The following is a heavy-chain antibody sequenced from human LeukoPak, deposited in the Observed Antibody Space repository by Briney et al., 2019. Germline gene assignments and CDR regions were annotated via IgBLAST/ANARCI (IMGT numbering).Heavy chain of an antibody. V-gene: IGHV3-30*03. CDR3: ARAVTWIDP. Sequence: GGSLRLSCAVSGFTFSSYGMHWVRQAPGKGLEWVAVISYDGSNKSYADSVKGRFTISRDNSKNTLDLQTNGLRAEDTAVYYCARAVTWIDPWGQGTLVTVSS. J-gene: IGHJ5*02. CDR1: GFTFSSYG. CDR2: ISYDGSNK.